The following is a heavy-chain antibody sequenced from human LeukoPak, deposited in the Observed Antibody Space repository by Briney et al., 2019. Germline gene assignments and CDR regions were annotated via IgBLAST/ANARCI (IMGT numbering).Heavy chain of an antibody. D-gene: IGHD6-6*01. CDR3: ARFPGGSGIAAQSLPEYYFDY. CDR2: IKQDGSEK. CDR1: GFTFSSYW. J-gene: IGHJ4*02. V-gene: IGHV3-7*01. Sequence: PGGSLRLSCAASGFTFSSYWMSWVRQAPGKGLEWVANIKQDGSEKYYVDSVKGRFTISRDNAENSLYLLMNSLRAEDTAVYYCARFPGGSGIAAQSLPEYYFDYWGQGTLVTVSS.